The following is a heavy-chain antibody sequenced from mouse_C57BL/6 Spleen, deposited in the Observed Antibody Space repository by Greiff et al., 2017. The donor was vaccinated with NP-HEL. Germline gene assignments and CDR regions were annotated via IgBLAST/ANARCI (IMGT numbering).Heavy chain of an antibody. Sequence: QVQLQQSGAELARPGASVKMSCKASGSTFLSYPMHWVKQRPGKGLEWIGYINPSSGYTKYNKKFKEKPTLTAAKSSSTAYMQLSSLTSEDSAVYYCARKAGYDYDGRYFDVWGTGTTVTVSS. CDR3: ARKAGYDYDGRYFDV. D-gene: IGHD2-4*01. CDR2: INPSSGYT. J-gene: IGHJ1*03. V-gene: IGHV1-4*01. CDR1: GSTFLSYP.